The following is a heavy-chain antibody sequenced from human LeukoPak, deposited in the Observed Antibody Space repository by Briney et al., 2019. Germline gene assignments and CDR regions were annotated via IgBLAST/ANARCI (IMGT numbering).Heavy chain of an antibody. J-gene: IGHJ4*02. V-gene: IGHV1-46*01. D-gene: IGHD3-16*02. Sequence: EASVKVSCKTSGYTFTRYYMQWVRQAPGHGLEWMGIINPISGATDYAQKFQGRVTMTRDTSTSTVYMELISLRSEDTAMYYCARLPYRDGVAQDYWGQGTLVTVSP. CDR3: ARLPYRDGVAQDY. CDR2: INPISGAT. CDR1: GYTFTRYY.